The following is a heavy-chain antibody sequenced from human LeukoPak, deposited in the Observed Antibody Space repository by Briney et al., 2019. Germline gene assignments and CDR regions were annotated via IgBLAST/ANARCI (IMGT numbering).Heavy chain of an antibody. D-gene: IGHD6-6*01. J-gene: IGHJ4*02. CDR3: AREGVIAARARNTRKTFDY. Sequence: ASVKVSCKASGYTFTSYYMHWVRQAPGQGLEWMGVINPSGGSTSYAQKFQGRVTMTRDMSTSTVYMELSSLRSENTAVYYCAREGVIAARARNTRKTFDYWGQGTLVTVSS. V-gene: IGHV1-46*01. CDR2: INPSGGST. CDR1: GYTFTSYY.